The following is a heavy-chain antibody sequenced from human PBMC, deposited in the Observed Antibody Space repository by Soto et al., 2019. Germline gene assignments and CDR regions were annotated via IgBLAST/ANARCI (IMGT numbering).Heavy chain of an antibody. V-gene: IGHV3-74*01. Sequence: EVQLVESGGGLVQPGGSLRLSCAVSGFTFSTYWMHWVRQAPGKGLVWGSRIDGDGSTTNYADSVKGRFTVSRDNAKNTMYLQMNSLRDEDTAVYYCARGGGCSGHNCPFYYWGQGILVPVSS. CDR1: GFTFSTYW. J-gene: IGHJ4*02. CDR2: IDGDGSTT. D-gene: IGHD2-15*01. CDR3: ARGGGCSGHNCPFYY.